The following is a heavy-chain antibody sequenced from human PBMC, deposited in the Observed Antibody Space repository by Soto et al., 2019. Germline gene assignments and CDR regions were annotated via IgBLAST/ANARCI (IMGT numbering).Heavy chain of an antibody. CDR2: IWYDGSNK. CDR1: YG. V-gene: IGHV3-33*01. CDR3: ARKWELLRGYDAFDI. Sequence: YGRRRVLKKPSKGLEWVAVIWYDGSNKYYADSVKGRFTISRDNSKNTLYLQMNSLRAEDTAVYYCARKWELLRGYDAFDIWGQGTMVTVSS. J-gene: IGHJ3*02. D-gene: IGHD1-26*01.